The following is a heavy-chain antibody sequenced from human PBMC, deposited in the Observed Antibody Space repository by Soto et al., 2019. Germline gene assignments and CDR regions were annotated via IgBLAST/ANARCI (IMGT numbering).Heavy chain of an antibody. CDR1: GFSLGTGVG. J-gene: IGHJ4*02. D-gene: IGHD3-22*01. CDR2: IYWHDDK. V-gene: IGHV2-5*01. CDR3: ARGFYNYTGYFDY. Sequence: QITLKESGPTLVKPTQALTLTCTFSGFSLGTGVGVGWIRQPPGKALEWLSLIYWHDDKRYTTSMKTRLTTTKYSSKTQVVLTTTTMDPEDTATYYFARGFYNYTGYFDYWGRGTLVTDSS.